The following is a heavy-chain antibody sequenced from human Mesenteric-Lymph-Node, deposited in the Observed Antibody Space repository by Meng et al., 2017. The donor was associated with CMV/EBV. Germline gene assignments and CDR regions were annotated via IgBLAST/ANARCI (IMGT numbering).Heavy chain of an antibody. V-gene: IGHV1-46*01. CDR1: GYTFTSYY. D-gene: IGHD6-6*01. Sequence: ASVPVSCKASGYTFTSYYMHWVRQAPGQGLEWMEIINPSGGSTSYAQKFQGRVTMTRDTSTSTVYMELSSLRSEDTDVYYCARGYSSSSDYYYYGMDVWGQGTTVTVSS. CDR3: ARGYSSSSDYYYYGMDV. J-gene: IGHJ6*02. CDR2: INPSGGST.